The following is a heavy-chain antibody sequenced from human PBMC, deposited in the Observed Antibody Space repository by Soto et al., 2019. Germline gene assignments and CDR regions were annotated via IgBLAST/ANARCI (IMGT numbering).Heavy chain of an antibody. D-gene: IGHD6-13*01. CDR1: GFTFSHYD. CDR2: ISFDGRNT. V-gene: IGHV3-30*18. Sequence: GGSLRLSCAASGFTFSHYDVHWVRQAPGKGLEWVAVISFDGRNTYYGDSVKGRFTISRDKSKNKLYLQMNSPRVEDTAVYYCAKPIVAAGYYGMDVWGQGTTVTVSS. J-gene: IGHJ6*02. CDR3: AKPIVAAGYYGMDV.